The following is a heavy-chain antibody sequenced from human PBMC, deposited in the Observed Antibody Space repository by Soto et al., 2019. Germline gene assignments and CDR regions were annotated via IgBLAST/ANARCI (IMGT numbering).Heavy chain of an antibody. D-gene: IGHD2-15*01. CDR1: GFTFSSYG. Sequence: PGGSLRLSCAASGFTFSSYGIHWVRQAPGKGLEWVAVIWYDGSNKYYADSVKGRFTISRDNSKNTLYLQMNSLRAEDTAVYYCARAPFRGGYYYYYMDVWGKGTTVTVSS. CDR3: ARAPFRGGYYYYYMDV. V-gene: IGHV3-33*01. CDR2: IWYDGSNK. J-gene: IGHJ6*03.